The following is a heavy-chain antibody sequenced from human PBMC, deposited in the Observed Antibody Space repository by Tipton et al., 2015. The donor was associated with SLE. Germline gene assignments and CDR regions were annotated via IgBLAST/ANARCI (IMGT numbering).Heavy chain of an antibody. J-gene: IGHJ5*02. D-gene: IGHD3-16*01. CDR1: GGSISSSSFY. V-gene: IGHV4-61*02. CDR2: IYVSGST. CDR3: ARDLRAIGDRFDP. Sequence: TLSLTCTVSGGSISSSSFYWGWIRQPPGKGLEWIGRIYVSGSTNYNPSLKSRVTMSVDVSKNQFSLKLSSVTAADTAVYYCARDLRAIGDRFDPWGQGALVTVSS.